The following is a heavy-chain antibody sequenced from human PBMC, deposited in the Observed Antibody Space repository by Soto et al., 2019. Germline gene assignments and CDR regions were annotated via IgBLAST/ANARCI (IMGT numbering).Heavy chain of an antibody. CDR1: GFSLTNARMG. CDR3: ARNYHTPGTNHFDY. D-gene: IGHD1-1*01. J-gene: IGHJ4*02. CDR2: IFSNDEK. Sequence: QVTLKESGPVLVKPTETLTLTCTVSGFSLTNARMGVSWIRQPPGKALEWLAHIFSNDEKSYSTSLNSRLTIFKDTSKSQVVLTMTNIDPVDTATYYCARNYHTPGTNHFDYWGQGTLVTVSS. V-gene: IGHV2-26*01.